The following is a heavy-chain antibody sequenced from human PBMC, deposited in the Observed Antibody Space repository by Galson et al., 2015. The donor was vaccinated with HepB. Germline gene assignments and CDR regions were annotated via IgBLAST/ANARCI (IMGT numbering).Heavy chain of an antibody. CDR1: GFTFNVYS. V-gene: IGHV3-48*04. J-gene: IGHJ4*02. Sequence: SLRLSCAASGFTFNVYSMHWVRQAPGKGLEWLSYISSSSTTTIYYADSVKGRFTISRDNAKSSLYLKMNSLRAEDPAVYYCARERGSIFSQLYYFDYWGQGALVTVSS. CDR3: ARERGSIFSQLYYFDY. D-gene: IGHD3-16*01. CDR2: ISSSSTTTI.